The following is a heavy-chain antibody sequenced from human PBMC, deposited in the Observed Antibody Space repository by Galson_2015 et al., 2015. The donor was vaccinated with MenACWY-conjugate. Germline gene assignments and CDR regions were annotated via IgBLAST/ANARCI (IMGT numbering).Heavy chain of an antibody. J-gene: IGHJ6*02. V-gene: IGHV3-7*03. CDR1: GFTFRNYW. Sequence: SLRLSCAASGFTFRNYWMTWVRQAPGKGLEWVASIKKDGSEKYYVDSVKGQFTISRDNAKTSLYLEMNSLRVEDTAVYSCARGHYGMDVWGQGTTVTASS. CDR2: IKKDGSEK. CDR3: ARGHYGMDV.